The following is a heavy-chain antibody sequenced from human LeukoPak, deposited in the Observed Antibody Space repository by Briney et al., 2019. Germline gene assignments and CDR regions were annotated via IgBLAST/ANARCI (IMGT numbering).Heavy chain of an antibody. CDR2: IYHSGST. D-gene: IGHD4-11*01. Sequence: MASETLSLTCAVYGGSFSGYYWSWIRQPPGKGLEWIGSIYHSGSTYYNPSLKSRVTISVDTSKNQFSLKLSSVTAADTAVYYCARATTVTTEFDYWGQGTLVTVSS. V-gene: IGHV4-34*01. J-gene: IGHJ4*02. CDR1: GGSFSGYY. CDR3: ARATTVTTEFDY.